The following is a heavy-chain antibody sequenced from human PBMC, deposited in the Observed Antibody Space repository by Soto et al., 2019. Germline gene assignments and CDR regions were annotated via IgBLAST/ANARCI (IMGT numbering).Heavy chain of an antibody. CDR3: ARDPTIVVPAAIVKVDYFDY. J-gene: IGHJ4*02. D-gene: IGHD2-2*02. V-gene: IGHV1-69*13. CDR1: GGTFSSYA. CDR2: IIPIFGTA. Sequence: ASVKVSCKASGGTFSSYAISWVRQAPGQGLEWMGGIIPIFGTANYAQKFQGRVTITADESTSTAYMELSSLRSEDTAVYYCARDPTIVVPAAIVKVDYFDYWGQGTLVTVSS.